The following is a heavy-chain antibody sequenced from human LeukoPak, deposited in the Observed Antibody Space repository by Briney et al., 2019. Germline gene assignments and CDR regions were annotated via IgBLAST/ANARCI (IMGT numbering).Heavy chain of an antibody. CDR3: ARDAEIVVVPYEWEAFDI. CDR1: GFTFSSYS. D-gene: IGHD3-22*01. J-gene: IGHJ3*02. V-gene: IGHV3-48*04. Sequence: GGSLRLSCAASGFTFSSYSMNWVRQAPGKGLEWVSYISSSSSSTIYYADSVKGRFTISRDNAKNSLYLQMNSLRAEDTAVYYCARDAEIVVVPYEWEAFDIWGQGTMVTVSS. CDR2: ISSSSSSTI.